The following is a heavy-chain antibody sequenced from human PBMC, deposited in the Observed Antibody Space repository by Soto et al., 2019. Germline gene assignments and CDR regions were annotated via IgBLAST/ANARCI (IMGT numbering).Heavy chain of an antibody. CDR2: INPNSGGT. J-gene: IGHJ3*02. D-gene: IGHD2-2*01. V-gene: IGHV1-2*04. Sequence: ASVKVSCKASGYTFTGYYMHWVRQAPGQGLEWMGWINPNSGGTNYAQKFQGWVTMTRDTSISTAYMELSRLRSDDTAVYYCARGWLGYCSSTSCYDAFDIWGQGTMVTVSS. CDR3: ARGWLGYCSSTSCYDAFDI. CDR1: GYTFTGYY.